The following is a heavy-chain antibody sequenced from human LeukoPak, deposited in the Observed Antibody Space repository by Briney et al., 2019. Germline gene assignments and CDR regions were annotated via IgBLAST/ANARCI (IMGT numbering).Heavy chain of an antibody. V-gene: IGHV3-53*01. D-gene: IGHD5-24*01. CDR2: IYSGGST. Sequence: VGSLRLSCAASGFTVSGNYMSWVRQAPGKGLEWVSVIYSGGSTYYADSVKGRFTISRDNSKNTLYLQMNSLRAEDTAVYYCARVRDGYNYYFDYWGQGTLVTVSS. CDR3: ARVRDGYNYYFDY. J-gene: IGHJ4*02. CDR1: GFTVSGNY.